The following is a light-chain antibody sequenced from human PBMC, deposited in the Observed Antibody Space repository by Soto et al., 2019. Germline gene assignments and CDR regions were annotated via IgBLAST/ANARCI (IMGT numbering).Light chain of an antibody. CDR1: SSDIGGYNY. V-gene: IGLV2-14*01. Sequence: QSALTQPASVSGSPGQSITISCTRTSSDIGGYNYVSWYQQNPGKAPKLMIYEVSDRPSGVSNRFSGSKSGNTASLTISGLQAEDEADYYCSSYTSSSTLYVFGTGTKVTVL. CDR3: SSYTSSSTLYV. CDR2: EVS. J-gene: IGLJ1*01.